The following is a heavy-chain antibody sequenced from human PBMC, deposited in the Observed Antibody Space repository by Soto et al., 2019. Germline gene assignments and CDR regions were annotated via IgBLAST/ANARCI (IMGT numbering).Heavy chain of an antibody. J-gene: IGHJ4*02. CDR1: GGSIISYY. V-gene: IGHV4-59*08. CDR2: IYYSGST. CDR3: ARHTAMVPFDY. Sequence: PLEILSLTCTVSGGSIISYYWSWFRQPPGKGLEWIGYIYYSGSTNYNPSLKSRVTISVDTSKNQFSLKLSSVTAADTAVYYCARHTAMVPFDYWGQGTLVTVPQ. D-gene: IGHD5-18*01.